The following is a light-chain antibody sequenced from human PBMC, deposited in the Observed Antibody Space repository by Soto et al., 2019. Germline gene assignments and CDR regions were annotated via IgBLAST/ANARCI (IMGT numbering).Light chain of an antibody. Sequence: EVVLTQSPGTLSLSPGERATLSCRASQSISSNYLAWYQQKLGQAPRLLIYGASSRVPGIPDRFSGSGSGTDFTLTVSRLEPEDFAVFYCQQYGTSPPTFGRGTKLEI. J-gene: IGKJ2*01. CDR2: GAS. CDR1: QSISSNY. CDR3: QQYGTSPPT. V-gene: IGKV3-20*01.